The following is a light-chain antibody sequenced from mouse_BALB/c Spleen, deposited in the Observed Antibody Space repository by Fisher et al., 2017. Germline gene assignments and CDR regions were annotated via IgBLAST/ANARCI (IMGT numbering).Light chain of an antibody. J-gene: IGKJ2*01. V-gene: IGKV4-57-1*01. CDR3: QQWSGYPYT. Sequence: DIVMTQSPAIMSASPGEKVTMTCRASSSVSSSYLHWYQQKSGTSPKRWIYDTSKLASGVPARFSGSGSGTSYSLTISSVEAEDDATYYCQQWSGYPYTFGGGTKLEIK. CDR1: SSVSSSY. CDR2: DTS.